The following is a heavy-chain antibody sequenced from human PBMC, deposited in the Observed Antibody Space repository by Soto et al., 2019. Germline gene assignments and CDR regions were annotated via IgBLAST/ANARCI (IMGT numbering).Heavy chain of an antibody. V-gene: IGHV1-69*01. D-gene: IGHD1-26*01. Sequence: ASVKASCKASGGPFSSYAISWVRQAPGQGLEWMGGIIPIFGTANYAQKFQGRVTITAEEYTSTAYMELSSLRSEDTAVYYCASTTRWERDFDYWGQGILVTVSS. CDR3: ASTTRWERDFDY. CDR1: GGPFSSYA. J-gene: IGHJ4*02. CDR2: IIPIFGTA.